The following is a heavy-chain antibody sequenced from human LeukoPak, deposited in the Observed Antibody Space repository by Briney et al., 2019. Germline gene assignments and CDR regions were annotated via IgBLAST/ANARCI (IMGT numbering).Heavy chain of an antibody. J-gene: IGHJ5*02. CDR3: ARDRFDWPREGNWFDP. CDR1: GGSISGYY. D-gene: IGHD3-9*01. V-gene: IGHV4-59*01. Sequence: SETLSLTRTVSGGSISGYYWSWIRQPPGKGLEWIGYIYYSGSTNYKPSLKSRVTISVDTSKNQFSLKLSSVTAADTAVYYCARDRFDWPREGNWFDPWGQGTLVTVSS. CDR2: IYYSGST.